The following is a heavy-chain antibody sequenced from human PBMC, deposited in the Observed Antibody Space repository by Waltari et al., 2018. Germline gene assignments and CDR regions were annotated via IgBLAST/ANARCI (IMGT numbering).Heavy chain of an antibody. CDR1: GGSFGGYY. V-gene: IGHV4-34*01. CDR2: INHSGST. D-gene: IGHD3-10*01. CDR3: AQDGSGRGTPDY. Sequence: QVQLQQWGAGLLKPSEPLSLTGAVYGGSFGGYYWRWIRQPPGKGREWMGEINHSGSTNYNPSLKSRVTISVDTSKNQFSLKLSSVTAADTAVYYCAQDGSGRGTPDYWGQGTLVTVSS. J-gene: IGHJ4*02.